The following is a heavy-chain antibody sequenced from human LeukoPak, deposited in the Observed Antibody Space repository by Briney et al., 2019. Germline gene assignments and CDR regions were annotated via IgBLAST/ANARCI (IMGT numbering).Heavy chain of an antibody. CDR3: AKLTRGYYYYMDV. V-gene: IGHV3-7*01. D-gene: IGHD1-14*01. CDR1: GLTFSSYW. CDR2: LNQDGSEK. Sequence: PGGPLRLSCAASGLTFSSYWMSWVRKTPGKGLEWVANLNQDGSEKHYVDSAKGRFTISRDNAKNSLYLQMNSLRGEDTAVYYCAKLTRGYYYYMDVWGKGTTVTVSS. J-gene: IGHJ6*03.